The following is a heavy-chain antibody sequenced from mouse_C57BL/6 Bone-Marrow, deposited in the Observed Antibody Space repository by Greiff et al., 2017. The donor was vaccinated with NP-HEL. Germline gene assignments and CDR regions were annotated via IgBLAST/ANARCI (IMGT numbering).Heavy chain of an antibody. CDR2: INPSSGYT. Sequence: QVHVKQSGAELAKPGASVKLSCKASGYTFTSYWMHWVKQRPGQGLEWIGYINPSSGYTKYNQKFKDKATLTADKSSSTAYMQLSSLTYEDSAVYYCAPLYDYDDYFDYWGQGTTLTVSS. CDR1: GYTFTSYW. V-gene: IGHV1-7*01. CDR3: APLYDYDDYFDY. J-gene: IGHJ2*01. D-gene: IGHD2-4*01.